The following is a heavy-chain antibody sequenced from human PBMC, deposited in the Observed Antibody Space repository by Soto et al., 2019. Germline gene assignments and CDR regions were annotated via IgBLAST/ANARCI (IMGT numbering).Heavy chain of an antibody. D-gene: IGHD1-1*01. CDR1: GGSLSDYY. V-gene: IGHV4-34*01. CDR2: IHPSGST. Sequence: QVQLQQWGAGLLKPSETLSLTCAVSGGSLSDYYWPWIRQSPGKGLEWIGEIHPSGSTYYNPSLRSRVTIAVDTSKNQFSLKLTSLTAADTAIYYCARRRDEYKLGKVWGQGTTVTVSS. CDR3: ARRRDEYKLGKV. J-gene: IGHJ6*02.